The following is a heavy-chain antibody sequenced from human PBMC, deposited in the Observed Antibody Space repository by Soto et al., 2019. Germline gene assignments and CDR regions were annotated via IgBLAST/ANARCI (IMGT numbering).Heavy chain of an antibody. CDR3: ARDLYYDFWSGPNWFDP. J-gene: IGHJ5*02. CDR2: ISSNGGST. Sequence: PGGSLRLSCSASGFTFSSYAMHWVRQAPGKELEYVSAISSNGGSTYYADSVKGRFTISRDNSKNTLYLQMSSLRAEDTAVYYCARDLYYDFWSGPNWFDPWGQGTLVTVSS. V-gene: IGHV3-64D*06. CDR1: GFTFSSYA. D-gene: IGHD3-3*01.